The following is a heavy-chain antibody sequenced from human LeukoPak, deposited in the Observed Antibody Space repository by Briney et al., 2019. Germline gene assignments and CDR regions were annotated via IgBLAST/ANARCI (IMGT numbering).Heavy chain of an antibody. Sequence: SETLSLTCAVYGGSFSGYYWSWIRQHPGKGLEWIGYIYYSGSTYYNPSLKSRVTISVDTSKNQFSLKLSSVTAADTAVYYCAREDWFDPWGQGTLVTVSS. V-gene: IGHV4-31*11. CDR2: IYYSGST. J-gene: IGHJ5*02. CDR1: GGSFSGYY. CDR3: AREDWFDP.